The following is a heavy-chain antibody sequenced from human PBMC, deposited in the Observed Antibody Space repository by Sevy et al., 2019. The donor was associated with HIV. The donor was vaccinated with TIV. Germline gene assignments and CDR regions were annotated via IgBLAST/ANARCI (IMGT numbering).Heavy chain of an antibody. D-gene: IGHD3-22*01. CDR1: XXXFSSXA. J-gene: IGHJ4*02. V-gene: IGHV3-23*01. CDR2: VSDSGGAT. CDR3: ARXDYYDTIGGXGNXDX. Sequence: GGSMRLSCGXXXXXFSSXAMSWVRQAPGKGLEWVSTVSDSGGATYYADSVKGRFTISRDNSKNTLFLQMSSLRAEDAATYFCARXDYYDTIGGXGNXDXWGQGTLVTVSS.